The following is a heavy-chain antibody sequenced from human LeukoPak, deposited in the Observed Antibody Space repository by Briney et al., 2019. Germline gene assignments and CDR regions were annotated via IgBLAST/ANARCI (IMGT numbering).Heavy chain of an antibody. CDR2: IYSGGST. Sequence: GGSLSLSCAASGFTVSSNYMSWVRQAPGKGLEWGSVIYSGGSTYYADSVKGRFTISRDNSKNTLYLQMNSLRAEDTAVYYCETSGYSYGNYYYYMDVWGKGTTVTVSS. D-gene: IGHD5-18*01. J-gene: IGHJ6*03. V-gene: IGHV3-66*02. CDR1: GFTVSSNY. CDR3: ETSGYSYGNYYYYMDV.